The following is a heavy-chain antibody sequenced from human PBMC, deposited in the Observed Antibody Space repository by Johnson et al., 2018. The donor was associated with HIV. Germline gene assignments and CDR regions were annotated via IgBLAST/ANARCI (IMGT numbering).Heavy chain of an antibody. CDR3: ASQVRGLWLGVDAFDI. CDR1: GFTFSSYA. Sequence: VQLVESGGGLVQPGGSLRLSCAASGFTFSSYAMHWVRQAPGKGLEYVSAISSNGGSTYYANSVKGRFTISRDNSKNTLYLQMGSLRAEDTAVYYCASQVRGLWLGVDAFDIWGQGTMVTVSS. J-gene: IGHJ3*02. V-gene: IGHV3-64*01. D-gene: IGHD3-10*01. CDR2: ISSNGGST.